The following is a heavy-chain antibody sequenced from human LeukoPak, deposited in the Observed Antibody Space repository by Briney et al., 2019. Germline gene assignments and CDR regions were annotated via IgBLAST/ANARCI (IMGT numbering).Heavy chain of an antibody. V-gene: IGHV3-53*01. CDR1: GFTVSSNY. J-gene: IGHJ4*02. CDR2: IYSGGRT. CDR3: ASNFESSGFYPY. Sequence: GGSLRLSCAASGFTVSSNYMSWVRQAPGKGLEWGSIIYSGGRTDYADCVKGRFTVSRDNYKNTVYLQMGSLRADDTAVYYCASNFESSGFYPYWGRGILVTVSS. D-gene: IGHD3-22*01.